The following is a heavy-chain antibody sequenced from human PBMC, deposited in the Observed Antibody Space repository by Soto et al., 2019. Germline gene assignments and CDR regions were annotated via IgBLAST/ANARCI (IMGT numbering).Heavy chain of an antibody. CDR1: GYTFTSYG. Sequence: ASVKVSCKASGYTFTSYGISWVRQAPGQGLEWMGWISAYNGNTNYAQKLQGRVTMTTDTSTSTAYMELRSLRSDDTAVYYCARDIVVVPAAMLEGGELDYWGQGTLVTVSS. V-gene: IGHV1-18*01. CDR2: ISAYNGNT. D-gene: IGHD2-2*01. CDR3: ARDIVVVPAAMLEGGELDY. J-gene: IGHJ4*02.